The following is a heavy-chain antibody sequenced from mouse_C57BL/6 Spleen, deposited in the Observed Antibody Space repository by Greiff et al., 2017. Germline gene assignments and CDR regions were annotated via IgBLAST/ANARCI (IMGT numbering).Heavy chain of an antibody. J-gene: IGHJ1*03. D-gene: IGHD1-1*01. V-gene: IGHV1-52*01. Sequence: QVQLQQPGAELVRPGSSVKLSCKASGYTFTSYWMHWVKQRPIQGLEWIGNIDPSDSETHYNQKFKDKATLTVDKSSSTAYMQLSSLTAEGSAVYYCSRPVVGGGYFDVWGTGTTVTVSS. CDR1: GYTFTSYW. CDR2: IDPSDSET. CDR3: SRPVVGGGYFDV.